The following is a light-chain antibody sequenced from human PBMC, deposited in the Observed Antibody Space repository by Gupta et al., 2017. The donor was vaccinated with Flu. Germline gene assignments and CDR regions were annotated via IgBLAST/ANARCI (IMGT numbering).Light chain of an antibody. CDR2: RNN. Sequence: QAGLTQPPSVSKGSRQTATLTCTGNNNNVGNQGAAWLQQHAGHPHNVLPHRNNNRPSGISERFSAARSVDTSSVTITGLHPEDEADYYCAAGDNTRNAWIVGGWTKLTVL. V-gene: IGLV10-54*04. J-gene: IGLJ2*01. CDR3: AAGDNTRNAWI. CDR1: NNNVGNQG.